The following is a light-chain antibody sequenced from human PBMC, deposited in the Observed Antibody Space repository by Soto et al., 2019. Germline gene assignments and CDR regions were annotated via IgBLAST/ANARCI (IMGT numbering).Light chain of an antibody. J-gene: IGKJ5*01. CDR1: QGISSA. CDR2: DAS. CDR3: HQFNNYPHDFT. V-gene: IGKV1D-13*01. Sequence: AIQLTQSPSSLSASVGDRVTITCRASQGISSALAWYQQKPGQAPKLLIYDASSFESGVPSRFRGSRSRSDVTLTVSCLPPEDFATYSCHQFNNYPHDFTFGQGTRLESK.